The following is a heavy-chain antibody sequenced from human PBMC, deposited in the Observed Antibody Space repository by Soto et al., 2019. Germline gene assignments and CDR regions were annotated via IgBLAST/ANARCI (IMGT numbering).Heavy chain of an antibody. CDR1: GFTFSNYA. CDR2: ISGSGGST. D-gene: IGHD3-22*01. Sequence: EVQLLESGGGLVQPGGSLRLSCAASGFTFSNYAMSWVRQAPGKGLEWVSAISGSGGSTYYADSVKGRFTISRDNSKNTLHLQMNSLRAEDTAVYYCAKDSLPYYDSSAYYRYFDYWGQGTLVTVSS. V-gene: IGHV3-23*01. CDR3: AKDSLPYYDSSAYYRYFDY. J-gene: IGHJ4*02.